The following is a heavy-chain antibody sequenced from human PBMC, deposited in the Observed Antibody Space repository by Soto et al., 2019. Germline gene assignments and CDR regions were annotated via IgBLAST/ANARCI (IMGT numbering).Heavy chain of an antibody. CDR2: IYHSGST. CDR1: GYSISSGYY. V-gene: IGHV4-38-2*02. D-gene: IGHD4-17*01. J-gene: IGHJ4*02. Sequence: SETLSLTCTVSGYSISSGYYWGWIRQPPGKGLEWIGSIYHSGSTYYNPSLKSRVTISVDTSKNQFSLKLSSVTAADTAVYYCARADYGDYVKIFDYWGQGTLVTVSS. CDR3: ARADYGDYVKIFDY.